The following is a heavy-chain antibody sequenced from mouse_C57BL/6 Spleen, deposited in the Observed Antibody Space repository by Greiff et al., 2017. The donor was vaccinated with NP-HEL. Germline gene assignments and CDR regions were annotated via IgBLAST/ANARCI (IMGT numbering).Heavy chain of an antibody. CDR3: AREGLNDGYLYYAMDY. D-gene: IGHD2-3*01. J-gene: IGHJ4*01. Sequence: EVKLVESGGGLVKPGGSLKLSCAASGFTFSSYAMSWVRQTPEKRLEWVATISDGGSYTYYPDNVKGRFTISRDNAKNNLYLQMSHLKSEDTAMYYCAREGLNDGYLYYAMDYWGQGTSVTVSS. V-gene: IGHV5-4*01. CDR1: GFTFSSYA. CDR2: ISDGGSYT.